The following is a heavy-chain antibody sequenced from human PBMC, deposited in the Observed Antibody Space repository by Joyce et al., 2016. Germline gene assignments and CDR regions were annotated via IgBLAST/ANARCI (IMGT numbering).Heavy chain of an antibody. Sequence: QVQLVESGGGVIQPGRSLRLSCAASGFTFTSYGMHWVRQDTGKGLEWVAVISYDGSKKHYADSVKGRFNISRDQTKSTVFLHLNGLKVEDTGVYYCARDLGDYGDLDCWGQGTLVAVSS. V-gene: IGHV3-30*03. CDR1: GFTFTSYG. J-gene: IGHJ4*02. CDR2: ISYDGSKK. CDR3: ARDLGDYGDLDC. D-gene: IGHD4/OR15-4a*01.